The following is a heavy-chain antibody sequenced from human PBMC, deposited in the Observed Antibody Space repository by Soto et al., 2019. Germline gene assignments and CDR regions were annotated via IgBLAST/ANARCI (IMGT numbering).Heavy chain of an antibody. CDR3: TSRYLEHCFRRGCSAPYDY. V-gene: IGHV3-23*01. CDR2: ISGSGGST. J-gene: IGHJ4*02. CDR1: GFTFSSYA. Sequence: GGSLRLSCAASGFTFSSYAMSWVRQAPGKGLEWVSAISGSGGSTYYADSVKGRFTISRDNSKNTLYLQMNSLRVEDTAVYYCTSRYLEHCFRRGCSAPYDYGGQGALVTVSS. D-gene: IGHD6-19*01.